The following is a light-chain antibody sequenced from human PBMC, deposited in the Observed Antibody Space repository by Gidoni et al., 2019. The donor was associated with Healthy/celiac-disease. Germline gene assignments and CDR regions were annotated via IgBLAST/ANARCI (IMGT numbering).Light chain of an antibody. CDR1: QSVSSY. V-gene: IGKV3-11*01. J-gene: IGKJ4*01. CDR3: QQRSNWPPF. CDR2: DAS. Sequence: EIVLTQSPATLSLSPGERATLSCRASQSVSSYLAWYQQKPGQGPRLLIYDASNRATGIPARFSGRGSGTDFTLTISGLEPEDFAVDYCQQRSNWPPFFGGGTKVEIK.